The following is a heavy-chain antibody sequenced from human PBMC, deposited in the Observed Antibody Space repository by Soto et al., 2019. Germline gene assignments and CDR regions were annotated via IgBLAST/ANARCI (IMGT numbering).Heavy chain of an antibody. CDR2: TWSGGRGE. CDR1: GFAFSYHG. D-gene: IGHD3-22*01. CDR3: AKDDDTSGRYSLLDF. V-gene: IGHV3-33*06. Sequence: QVQLVESGGGVVQPGTSLRLSCAASGFAFSYHGIHWVRQAPGQGLEWVGVTWSGGRGEFYADSVRGRFTISRDNSKTTVYLQMNSLRVEDTAVYYCAKDDDTSGRYSLLDFRGQGSLVTVSS. J-gene: IGHJ4*02.